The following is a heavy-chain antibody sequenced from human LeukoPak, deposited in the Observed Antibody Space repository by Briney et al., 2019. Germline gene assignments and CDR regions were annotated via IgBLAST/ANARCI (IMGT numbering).Heavy chain of an antibody. D-gene: IGHD4-17*01. J-gene: IGHJ4*02. CDR3: ASNLYGDDHY. CDR1: GVTFSRYW. CDR2: INPDGSRT. V-gene: IGHV3-74*01. Sequence: PGGSLRLSCAASGVTFSRYWMHWVRQAPGKGPVWVSLINPDGSRTDYADSVKGRFTISRDNAKNTLYLQMNSLRAADTAVYYCASNLYGDDHYWGQGTLVTVSS.